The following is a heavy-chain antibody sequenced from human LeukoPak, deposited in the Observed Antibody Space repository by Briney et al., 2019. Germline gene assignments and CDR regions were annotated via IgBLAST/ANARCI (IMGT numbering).Heavy chain of an antibody. Sequence: SETLSLTCAVYGGSFSGYYWSWIRQPPGKGPEWIGEINHSGSTNYNPSLKSRVTISVDTSKNQFSLKLSSVTAADTAVYYCARRSGVVVGHSYYFDYWGQGTLVTVSS. V-gene: IGHV4-34*01. D-gene: IGHD2-2*01. J-gene: IGHJ4*02. CDR3: ARRSGVVVGHSYYFDY. CDR1: GGSFSGYY. CDR2: INHSGST.